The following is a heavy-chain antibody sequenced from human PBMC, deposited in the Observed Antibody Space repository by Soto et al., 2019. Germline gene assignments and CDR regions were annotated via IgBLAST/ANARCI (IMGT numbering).Heavy chain of an antibody. CDR3: ARDAGIAAAGTFRRYYYYYGMDV. V-gene: IGHV1-18*01. CDR2: ISAYNGNT. CDR1: GYTFTSYG. J-gene: IGHJ6*02. Sequence: QVQLVQSGAEVKKPGASVKVSCKASGYTFTSYGISWVRQAPGQGLEWMGWISAYNGNTNYAQKLQGRVTMTTDTSTSTADMELRSLRSDDTAVYYCARDAGIAAAGTFRRYYYYYGMDVWGQGTTVTVSS. D-gene: IGHD6-13*01.